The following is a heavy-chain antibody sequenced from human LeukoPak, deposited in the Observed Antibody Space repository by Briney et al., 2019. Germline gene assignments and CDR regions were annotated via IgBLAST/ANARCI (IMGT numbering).Heavy chain of an antibody. J-gene: IGHJ4*02. V-gene: IGHV3-48*02. CDR3: ASSGSYRFDY. CDR1: GFTFSNNW. Sequence: GGSLRLSCAASGFTFSNNWMHWVRQAPGKGLEWVSHITASGTAMFYADSVKGRFTISRDNAKNSLYLQMNSLRDEDTAVYYCASSGSYRFDYWGQGTLVTVSS. CDR2: ITASGTAM. D-gene: IGHD1-26*01.